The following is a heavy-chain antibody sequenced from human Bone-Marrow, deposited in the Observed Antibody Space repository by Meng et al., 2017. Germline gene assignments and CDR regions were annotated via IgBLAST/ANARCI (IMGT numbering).Heavy chain of an antibody. CDR1: GFIFSNYA. Sequence: GGSLRLSCAASGFIFSNYAMTWVRQAPGRGLEWVSGISGSGGATFYADSVRGRFTISRDNSKNTLYLQMNSLRAEDTAVYYCAKDNALRYFDWLYHWGQGTLVTVSS. CDR2: ISGSGGAT. J-gene: IGHJ5*02. V-gene: IGHV3-23*01. D-gene: IGHD3-9*01. CDR3: AKDNALRYFDWLYH.